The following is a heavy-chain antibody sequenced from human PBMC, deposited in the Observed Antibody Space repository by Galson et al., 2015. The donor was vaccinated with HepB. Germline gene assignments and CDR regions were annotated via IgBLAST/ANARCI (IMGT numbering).Heavy chain of an antibody. J-gene: IGHJ4*02. V-gene: IGHV3-23*01. CDR1: GFTVSSNY. CDR3: ANGGPIMITFGGVISWDY. CDR2: ISGNAGTT. Sequence: SLRLSCAASGFTVSSNYMSWVRQAPGKGLEWVSVISGNAGTTYYADSVKGRFTISRDNSKNTLYLQMNSLRAEDTAVYYCANGGPIMITFGGVISWDYWGQGTLVTVSS. D-gene: IGHD3-16*01.